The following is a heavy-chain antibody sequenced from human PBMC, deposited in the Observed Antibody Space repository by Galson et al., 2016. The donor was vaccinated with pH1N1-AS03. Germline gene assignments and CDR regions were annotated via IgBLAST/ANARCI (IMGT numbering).Heavy chain of an antibody. CDR1: GGSFSTYA. CDR3: AKGNYQRFNYAYSFDV. J-gene: IGHJ6*04. Sequence: SVKVSCKASGGSFSTYAITWVRQAPGQGLEWMGGFIPVFGTTHFAQKFQDRVSITTDESTSTAFMELSSLRSEDTAVYYCAKGNYQRFNYAYSFDVWGKGTTVTVSS. CDR2: FIPVFGTT. D-gene: IGHD1-1*01. V-gene: IGHV1-69*05.